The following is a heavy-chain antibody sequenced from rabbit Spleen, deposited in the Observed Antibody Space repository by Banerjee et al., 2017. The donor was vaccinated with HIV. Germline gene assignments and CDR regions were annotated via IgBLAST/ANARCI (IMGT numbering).Heavy chain of an antibody. Sequence: QSLEESGGDLVKPGASLTLTCTASGIDFSSSYWICWVRQAPGKGLEWIACIDTGSSGSTYYASWAKGRFTISKTSSTTVTLQMTSLTDADTATYFCARSIGYYNGALNLWGPGTLVTVS. V-gene: IGHV1S40*01. CDR3: ARSIGYYNGALNL. J-gene: IGHJ4*01. D-gene: IGHD1-1*01. CDR1: GIDFSSSYW. CDR2: IDTGSSGST.